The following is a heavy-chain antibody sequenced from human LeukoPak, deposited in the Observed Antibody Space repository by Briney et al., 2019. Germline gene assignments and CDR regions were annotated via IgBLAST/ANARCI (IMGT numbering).Heavy chain of an antibody. V-gene: IGHV4-59*08. Sequence: MSSETLSLTCTVSGGSINSYYGMWLRQPPGKGLKGIVYIYYSGSTNYNPSLRSLVTISVETSQNSFSVKMKSVTAAGTAVYYCASGYSRSSGRPDYWGQGTLVTVSP. CDR3: ASGYSRSSGRPDY. CDR2: IYYSGST. J-gene: IGHJ4*02. CDR1: GGSINSYY. D-gene: IGHD6-6*01.